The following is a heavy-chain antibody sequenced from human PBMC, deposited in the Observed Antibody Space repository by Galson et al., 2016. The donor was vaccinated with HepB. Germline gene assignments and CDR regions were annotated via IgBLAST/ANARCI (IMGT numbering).Heavy chain of an antibody. D-gene: IGHD3-3*01. V-gene: IGHV3-11*01. CDR2: ISSSGSAV. CDR1: GFTFTDYY. J-gene: IGHJ4*02. CDR3: ASDRDFWSGYSSAFDY. Sequence: SLRLSCAASGFTFTDYYMSWIRQAPGRGLEWVSYISSSGSAVYYADSVKGRFTISRDNAKNSLYLQMNSLRAEDTAVYYCASDRDFWSGYSSAFDYWGQGTLVTVSS.